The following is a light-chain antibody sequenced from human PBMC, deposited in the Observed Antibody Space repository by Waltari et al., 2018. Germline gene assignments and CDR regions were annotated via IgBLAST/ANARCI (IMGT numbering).Light chain of an antibody. Sequence: SYELIQTPSVSVSPGQTANIACSGKTLGQKYVSWYRQKPGQSPVLIIYEDNKRPSGIPERISGSNSGNAATLTVSDTQAMDEADYYCQAWDRNTVVFGGGTELTVL. CDR1: TLGQKY. J-gene: IGLJ3*02. CDR3: QAWDRNTVV. V-gene: IGLV3-1*01. CDR2: EDN.